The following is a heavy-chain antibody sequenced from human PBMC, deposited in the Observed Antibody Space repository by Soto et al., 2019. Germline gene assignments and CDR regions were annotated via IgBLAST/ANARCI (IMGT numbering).Heavy chain of an antibody. CDR1: GFTFSSYG. CDR2: ISYDGSNK. CDR3: AKDGNEWELPYYFDY. Sequence: GGSLRLSCAASGFTFSSYGMHWVRQAPGKGLEWVAVISYDGSNKYCAGSVKGRFTISRDNSKNTLYLQMNSLRAEDTAVYYCAKDGNEWELPYYFDYWGQGTLVTVSS. V-gene: IGHV3-30*18. J-gene: IGHJ4*02. D-gene: IGHD1-26*01.